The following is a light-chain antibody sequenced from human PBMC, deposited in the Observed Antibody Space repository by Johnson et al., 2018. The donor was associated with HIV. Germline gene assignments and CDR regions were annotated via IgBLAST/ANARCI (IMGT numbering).Light chain of an antibody. Sequence: QSILTQPPSVSAAPGQKVTISCSGSSSNIGNNYVSWYQQLPGTAPKLLIYDNNKRPSGIPGRFSGSKSGPSATLGITRLQTGDEADYYCGTWDSSLTSYVFGAGTKVTVL. CDR3: GTWDSSLTSYV. CDR2: DNN. V-gene: IGLV1-51*01. J-gene: IGLJ1*01. CDR1: SSNIGNNY.